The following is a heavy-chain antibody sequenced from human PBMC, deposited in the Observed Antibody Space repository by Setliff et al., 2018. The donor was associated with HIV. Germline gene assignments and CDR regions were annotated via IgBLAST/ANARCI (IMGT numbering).Heavy chain of an antibody. CDR2: FYYGGST. D-gene: IGHD7-27*01. CDR3: ARARLLGGFLS. CDR1: GDSIGTYY. Sequence: SSETLSLTCSVSGDSIGTYYWNWIRQTPGKRLEWIGFFYYGGSTDYNPALKNRVAISVDTSRNRVSRKMTSVTAADTAVYYCARARLLGGFLSWGRGALVTVSS. V-gene: IGHV4-59*01. J-gene: IGHJ5*02.